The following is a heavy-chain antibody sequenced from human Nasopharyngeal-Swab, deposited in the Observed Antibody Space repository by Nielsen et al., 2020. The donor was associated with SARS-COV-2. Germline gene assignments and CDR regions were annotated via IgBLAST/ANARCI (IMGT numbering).Heavy chain of an antibody. Sequence: WVRQAPGQRLEWMGWINAGNGNTKYSQKFQGRVTITRDTSASTAYMELSSLRSEDTAVYYCARAVYSSSSNAVGYWGQGTLVTVSS. CDR3: ARAVYSSSSNAVGY. D-gene: IGHD6-6*01. J-gene: IGHJ4*02. V-gene: IGHV1-3*01. CDR2: INAGNGNT.